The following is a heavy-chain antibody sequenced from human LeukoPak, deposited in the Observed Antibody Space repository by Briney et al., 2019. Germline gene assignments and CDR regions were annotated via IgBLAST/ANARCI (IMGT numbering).Heavy chain of an antibody. CDR2: IIPIFGTA. CDR1: GGTFSSYD. D-gene: IGHD1-14*01. J-gene: IGHJ4*02. V-gene: IGHV1-69*06. CDR3: ARGRTGQEDY. Sequence: AASVKVSCKASGGTFSSYDISWVRQAPGQGLEWMGGIIPIFGTANYAQKFQGRVTITADKSTSTAYMELSSLRSEDTAVYYCARGRTGQEDYWGQGTLVTVSS.